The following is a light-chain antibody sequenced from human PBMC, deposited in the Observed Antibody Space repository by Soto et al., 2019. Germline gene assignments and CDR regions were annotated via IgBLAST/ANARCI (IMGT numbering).Light chain of an antibody. CDR3: SSYTTSSTRV. CDR2: EVS. CDR1: RSDVGGYKF. V-gene: IGLV2-14*01. J-gene: IGLJ3*02. Sequence: QSALTQPASVSGSPGQSITISCTGTRSDVGGYKFVSWYQQHPGKAPKIMIYEVSNRPSGVSNRFSGSKSGNTASLTISGRQAEDEADYYCSSYTTSSTRVFGGGTKLTVL.